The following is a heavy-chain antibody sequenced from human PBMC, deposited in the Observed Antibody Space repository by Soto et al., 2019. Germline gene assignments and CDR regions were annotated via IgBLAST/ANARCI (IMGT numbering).Heavy chain of an antibody. V-gene: IGHV3-64*01. CDR1: GFTFSSYA. CDR2: ISSNGGST. Sequence: PGGSLRLSCAASGFTFSSYAMHWVRQAPGKGLEYVSAISSNGGSTYYANSVKGRFTISRDNSKNTLYLQMGSLRAEDMAVYYCARVGPSYSSSWSYYYYYYMDVWGKGTTVTLSS. D-gene: IGHD6-13*01. J-gene: IGHJ6*03. CDR3: ARVGPSYSSSWSYYYYYYMDV.